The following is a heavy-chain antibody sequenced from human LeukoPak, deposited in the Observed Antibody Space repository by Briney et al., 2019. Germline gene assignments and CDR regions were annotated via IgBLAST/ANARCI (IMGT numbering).Heavy chain of an antibody. CDR1: GFTFSSYS. CDR3: ARGGSSYYDILTGPLSPLDY. D-gene: IGHD3-9*01. V-gene: IGHV3-21*01. CDR2: ISSSSSSYI. J-gene: IGHJ4*02. Sequence: TGGSLRLSCAASGFTFSSYSMNWVRQAPGKGLEWVSSISSSSSSYIYYADSVKGRFTISRDNAKNSLYLQMNSLRAEDTAVYYCARGGSSYYDILTGPLSPLDYWGQGTLVTVSS.